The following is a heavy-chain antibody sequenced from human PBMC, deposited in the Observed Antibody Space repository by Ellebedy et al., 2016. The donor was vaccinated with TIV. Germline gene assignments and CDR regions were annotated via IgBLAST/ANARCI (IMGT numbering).Heavy chain of an antibody. J-gene: IGHJ6*02. V-gene: IGHV3-74*01. CDR1: GFTFSTYW. D-gene: IGHD2-2*01. CDR3: AREGVVVVPAAVYYYYGMDV. CDR2: INTDGSTT. Sequence: GESLKISCAASGFTFSTYWMHWVRQAPGKGLVWVSHINTDGSTTRYADSVKGRFTISRDNAKNSLYLQMNSLRAEDTAVYYCAREGVVVVPAAVYYYYGMDVWGQGTTVTVSS.